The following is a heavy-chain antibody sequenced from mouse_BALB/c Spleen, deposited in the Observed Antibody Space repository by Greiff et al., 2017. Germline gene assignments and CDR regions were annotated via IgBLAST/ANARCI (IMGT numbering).Heavy chain of an antibody. J-gene: IGHJ1*01. CDR3: APGIWYFDV. V-gene: IGHV14-3*02. D-gene: IGHD4-1*01. CDR1: GFNIKDTY. Sequence: VQLQQSGAELVKPGASVKLSCTASGFNIKDTYMHWVKQRPEQGLEWIGRIDPANGNTKYDPKFQGKATITADTSSNTAYLQLSSLTSEDTAVYDCAPGIWYFDVWGAGTTVTVSS. CDR2: IDPANGNT.